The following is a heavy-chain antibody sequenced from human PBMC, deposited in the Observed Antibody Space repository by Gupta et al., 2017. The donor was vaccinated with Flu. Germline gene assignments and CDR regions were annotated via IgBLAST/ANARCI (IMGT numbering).Heavy chain of an antibody. CDR2: INPNNGVT. D-gene: IGHD2-2*01. V-gene: IGHV1-2*02. CDR3: ARDPCTPCAGAWFDP. CDR1: GYTFTDYY. Sequence: QVQVVQSGAEMKKPGASVKVSCKASGYTFTDYYIPWVRQAPGQGLEWLGWINPNNGVTYYAQNFQGRVTMTRDTSISTAYMELSRLTSDDTAVYYCARDPCTPCAGAWFDPWGQGTLVTVSS. J-gene: IGHJ5*02.